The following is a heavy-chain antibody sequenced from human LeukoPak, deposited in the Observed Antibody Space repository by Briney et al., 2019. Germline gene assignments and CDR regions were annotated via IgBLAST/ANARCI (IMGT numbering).Heavy chain of an antibody. J-gene: IGHJ4*02. CDR1: GFTFDDYA. CDR2: INGNGDSA. CDR3: ARVAVGATFDF. D-gene: IGHD1-26*01. V-gene: IGHV3-20*04. Sequence: GGSLRLSCAASGFTFDDYAMNWVRQAPGEGLEWVSGINGNGDSAGYAVSVKGRFTISRDNAKNSLHLQMNSLRAEDTALYYCARVAVGATFDFWGQGTLVTVSS.